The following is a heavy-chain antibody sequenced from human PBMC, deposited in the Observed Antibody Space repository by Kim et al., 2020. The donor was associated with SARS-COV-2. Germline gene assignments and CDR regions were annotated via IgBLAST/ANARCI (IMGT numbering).Heavy chain of an antibody. CDR1: GFTFSSYS. J-gene: IGHJ4*02. D-gene: IGHD3-10*01. CDR2: ISSSSSYI. Sequence: GGSLRLSCAASGFTFSSYSMNWVRQAPGKGLEWVSSISSSSSYIYYADSVKGRFTISRDNAKNSLYLQMNSLRAEDTAVYYCARVISPFMVRAPTDYWGQGTLVTVSS. CDR3: ARVISPFMVRAPTDY. V-gene: IGHV3-21*01.